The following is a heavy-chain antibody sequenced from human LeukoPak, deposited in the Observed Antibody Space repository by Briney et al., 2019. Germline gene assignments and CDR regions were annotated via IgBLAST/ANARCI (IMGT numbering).Heavy chain of an antibody. Sequence: PGGSLRLSCAASGFSFSAYPMGWVRQAPGKGLQWLSGISASGDVTFHADRVKGRFTISRDNAKNSLYLQMNSLRAEDTAVYYCATEFRGYWGQGTLVTVSS. CDR3: ATEFRGY. CDR2: ISASGDVT. V-gene: IGHV3-23*01. J-gene: IGHJ4*02. CDR1: GFSFSAYP.